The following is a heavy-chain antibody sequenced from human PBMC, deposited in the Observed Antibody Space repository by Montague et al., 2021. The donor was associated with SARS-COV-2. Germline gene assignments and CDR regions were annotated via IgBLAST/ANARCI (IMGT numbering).Heavy chain of an antibody. J-gene: IGHJ6*02. V-gene: IGHV4-59*01. D-gene: IGHD3-10*01. CDR1: GGSISSYY. CDR3: AREGSGRGYYYYGMDV. CDR2: IYYSGST. Sequence: SETLSLTCTVSGGSISSYYWSWIRQPPGKGLEWIGYIYYSGSTNYNPPLKSRVTISVDTSKNQFSLKLSSVTAADTAVYYCAREGSGRGYYYYGMDVWGQGTTVTVSS.